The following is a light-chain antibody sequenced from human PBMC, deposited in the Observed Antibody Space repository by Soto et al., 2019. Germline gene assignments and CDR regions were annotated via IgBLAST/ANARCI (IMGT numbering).Light chain of an antibody. CDR1: RSNIGSNY. CDR3: AAWDDSLSGPL. CDR2: RNN. Sequence: QSVLTQPPSPSGTPGQRVTIPCSGSRSNIGSNYVYWYQQLPGTAPKLLIYRNNQRPSGVPDRFSGSKSGTSASLAISGLRSEDEADYYCAAWDDSLSGPLFGGGTKLTVL. V-gene: IGLV1-47*01. J-gene: IGLJ2*01.